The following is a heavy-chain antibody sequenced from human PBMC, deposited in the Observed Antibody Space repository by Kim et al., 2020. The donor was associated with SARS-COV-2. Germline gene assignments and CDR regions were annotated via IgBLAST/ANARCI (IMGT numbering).Heavy chain of an antibody. V-gene: IGHV4-31*03. D-gene: IGHD3-10*01. J-gene: IGHJ5*02. CDR3: ARMSGSYSYNWFDP. CDR1: GGSISSGGYY. Sequence: SETLSLTCTVSGGSISSGGYYWSWIRQHPGKGLEWIGYIYYSGSTYYNPSLKSRVTISVDTSKNQFSLKLSSVTAADTAVYYCARMSGSYSYNWFDPWGHGTLVTVSS. CDR2: IYYSGST.